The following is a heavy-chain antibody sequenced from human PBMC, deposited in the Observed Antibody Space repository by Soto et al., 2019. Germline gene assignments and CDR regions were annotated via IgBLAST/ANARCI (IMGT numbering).Heavy chain of an antibody. V-gene: IGHV2-70*12. J-gene: IGHJ6*02. CDR2: IERDDDDK. Sequence: YGPTLVNPTQTLPLTCTFSGFSLSTSGVGVGWIRQPPGKALEWLALIERDDDDKYYSTSXKTRLTISKDTRKNQVVLTMANMDPADSGTYYCAWSITGPRRLNGMDVWGRGTTVTVSS. CDR3: AWSITGPRRLNGMDV. CDR1: GFSLSTSGVG. D-gene: IGHD1-20*01.